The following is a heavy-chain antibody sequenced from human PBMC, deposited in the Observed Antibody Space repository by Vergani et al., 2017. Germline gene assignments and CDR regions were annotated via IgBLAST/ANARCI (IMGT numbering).Heavy chain of an antibody. V-gene: IGHV3-30-3*01. CDR2: ISYDGTEK. J-gene: IGHJ4*02. Sequence: QVKLEESGGGVVQPGRSLRLSCAASGFSFGNYAMHWVRQAPGKGLEWVGVISYDGTEKKYADSVNGRFTISRDNSKKMMSLQMNSLRVEDTAVYYCARGGKGIITVVPSKHLWGQGTQVSVS. CDR3: ARGGKGIITVVPSKHL. D-gene: IGHD3-10*01. CDR1: GFSFGNYA.